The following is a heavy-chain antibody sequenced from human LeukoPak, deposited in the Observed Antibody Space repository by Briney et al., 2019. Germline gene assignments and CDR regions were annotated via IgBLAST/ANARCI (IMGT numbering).Heavy chain of an antibody. V-gene: IGHV3-23*01. J-gene: IGHJ3*02. CDR2: ISGSGGST. D-gene: IGHD3-10*01. CDR3: AKDYGKYYFAFDI. CDR1: GFTFSSYA. Sequence: GGSLRLSCAASGFTFSSYAMSWVRQAPGRGREGVSAISGSGGSTYYADSVKGRFTISRDNSKNTLYLQMNSLRAEDTAVYYCAKDYGKYYFAFDIWGQGTMVTVSS.